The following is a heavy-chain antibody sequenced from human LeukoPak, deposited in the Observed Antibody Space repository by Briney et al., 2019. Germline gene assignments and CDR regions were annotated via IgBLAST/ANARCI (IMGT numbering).Heavy chain of an antibody. D-gene: IGHD6-13*01. CDR2: VNPTTGDT. Sequence: GASVKVSSKASGYTFTSYYMHSVRQAPGQGLEWGGIVNPTTGDTTYAHKFQGRLTMSRDMSTSTVYMELSSLTSEDTAVFYCARYGFSTVWQGGWHAFDIWGQGTVVTVSS. J-gene: IGHJ3*02. V-gene: IGHV1-46*01. CDR3: ARYGFSTVWQGGWHAFDI. CDR1: GYTFTSYY.